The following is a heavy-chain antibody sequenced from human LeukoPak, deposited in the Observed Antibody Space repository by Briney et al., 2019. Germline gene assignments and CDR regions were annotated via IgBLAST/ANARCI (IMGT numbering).Heavy chain of an antibody. D-gene: IGHD3-22*01. CDR1: GGSISSGGYY. J-gene: IGHJ5*02. Sequence: SETLSLTCTVSGGSISSGGYYWSWIRQHPGEGLEWIGYIYYSGSTYYNPSLKSRVTISVDTSKNQFSLKLSSVTAADTAVYYCARAYGDSSGYYFGPWGQGALVTVSS. CDR3: ARAYGDSSGYYFGP. V-gene: IGHV4-31*03. CDR2: IYYSGST.